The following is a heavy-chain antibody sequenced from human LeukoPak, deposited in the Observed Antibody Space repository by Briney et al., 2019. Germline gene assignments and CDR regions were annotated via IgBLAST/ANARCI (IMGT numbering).Heavy chain of an antibody. J-gene: IGHJ1*01. D-gene: IGHD6-13*01. CDR1: GVSMSGYF. Sequence: SETLSLTCTVSGVSMSGYFWSWIRQPPGKGLEWIGYIYYSGSTNYNPSLKSRVTISVDTSKNQFSLKLSSVTAADTAVYYCARSITSSWYGDFQHWGQGTLVTVSS. V-gene: IGHV4-59*01. CDR3: ARSITSSWYGDFQH. CDR2: IYYSGST.